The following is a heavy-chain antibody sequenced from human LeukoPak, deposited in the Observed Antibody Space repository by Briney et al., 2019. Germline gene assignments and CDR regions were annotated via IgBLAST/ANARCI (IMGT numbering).Heavy chain of an antibody. D-gene: IGHD6-13*01. CDR2: INPNSGGT. J-gene: IGHJ4*02. Sequence: ASVKVSCKASGYTFTGYYMHWVRQAPGQGPEWMGRINPNSGGTNYAQKFQGRVTMTRDTSISTAYMELSRLRSDDTAVYYCARPATYSSRGGYYFDYWGQGTLVTVSS. CDR3: ARPATYSSRGGYYFDY. V-gene: IGHV1-2*06. CDR1: GYTFTGYY.